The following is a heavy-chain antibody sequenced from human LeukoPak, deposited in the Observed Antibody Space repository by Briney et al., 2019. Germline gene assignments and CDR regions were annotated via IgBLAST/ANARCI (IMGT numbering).Heavy chain of an antibody. Sequence: GSLRLSCAASGFTFSSYSMNWVRQAPGKGLEWVSSISSSSSYIYYADSVKGRFTISRDNAKNSLYLQMNSLRAEDTAVYYCARVISSAGFQHWGQGTLVTVSS. D-gene: IGHD2-15*01. CDR2: ISSSSSYI. V-gene: IGHV3-21*01. CDR3: ARVISSAGFQH. J-gene: IGHJ1*01. CDR1: GFTFSSYS.